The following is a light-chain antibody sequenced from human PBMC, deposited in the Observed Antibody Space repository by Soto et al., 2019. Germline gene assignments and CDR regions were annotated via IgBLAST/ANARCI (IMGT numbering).Light chain of an antibody. J-gene: IGLJ2*01. CDR2: GNS. CDR1: RSNIGAGYD. V-gene: IGLV1-40*01. CDR3: QSYDSSLSGPL. Sequence: QSVLTQPPSVSGAPGQRVTIYCTGSRSNIGAGYDVHWYQHLPGTAPKLLIYGNSNRPSGVPDRFSGSKSGTSASLAITGLQAEDEADYYCQSYDSSLSGPLFGGGTKVTVL.